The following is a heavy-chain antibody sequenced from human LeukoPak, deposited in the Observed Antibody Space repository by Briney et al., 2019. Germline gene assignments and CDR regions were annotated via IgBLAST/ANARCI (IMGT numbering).Heavy chain of an antibody. J-gene: IGHJ5*02. D-gene: IGHD6-19*01. V-gene: IGHV3-48*03. Sequence: GGSLRLSCVASGFSFKTYEMNWVRQAPGKGLEWISYISVGGSDEDYADSVKGRFSIYRDNAKNSLFLQMNSLRVEDTAVYYCARDVGFNNGWPAWGQGTLVTVSS. CDR3: ARDVGFNNGWPA. CDR1: GFSFKTYE. CDR2: ISVGGSDE.